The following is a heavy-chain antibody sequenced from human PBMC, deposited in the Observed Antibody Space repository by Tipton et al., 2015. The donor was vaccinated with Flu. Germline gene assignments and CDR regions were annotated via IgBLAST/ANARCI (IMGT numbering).Heavy chain of an antibody. CDR2: ISNSGSTI. CDR1: GFSFSGEY. CDR3: ARARGFGPGGHLDL. D-gene: IGHD5-12*01. J-gene: IGHJ2*01. Sequence: SLRLSCAASGFSFSGEYMSWIRQAPGKGLEWVSYISNSGSTIVYADSVQGRFTTSRDNAKNSLYLQTNSLRAEDTAVYYCARARGFGPGGHLDLGSRGTLVTVSS. V-gene: IGHV3-11*01.